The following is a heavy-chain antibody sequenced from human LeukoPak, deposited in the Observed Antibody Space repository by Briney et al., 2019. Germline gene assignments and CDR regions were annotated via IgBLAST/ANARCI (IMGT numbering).Heavy chain of an antibody. CDR2: IDPYNVNR. V-gene: IGHV1-18*01. J-gene: IGHJ4*02. CDR3: ARDKGGYDNAFDY. CDR1: GYSFISYG. D-gene: IGHD3-9*01. Sequence: GASVKVSCKASGYSFISYGISWVRQAPGQGLEWMGWIDPYNVNRNYVQKFQGRVTMTTDTSTTTAYMELGSLTSDDTRVYYCARDKGGYDNAFDYWGQGTLVTVSS.